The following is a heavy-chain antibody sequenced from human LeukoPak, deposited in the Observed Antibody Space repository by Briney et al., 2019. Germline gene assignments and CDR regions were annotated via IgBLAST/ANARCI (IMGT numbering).Heavy chain of an antibody. D-gene: IGHD5/OR15-5a*01. CDR3: ARGLRDRYGMDV. CDR2: ISSSSSTI. Sequence: GGSLRLSCAASGFTFSSYSMNWVRQAPGKGLEWVSYISSSSSTIYYADSVKGRFTISRDNARNTVYLQMNSLIAEDTAVYYCARGLRDRYGMDVWGQGTTVTVSS. CDR1: GFTFSSYS. J-gene: IGHJ6*02. V-gene: IGHV3-48*04.